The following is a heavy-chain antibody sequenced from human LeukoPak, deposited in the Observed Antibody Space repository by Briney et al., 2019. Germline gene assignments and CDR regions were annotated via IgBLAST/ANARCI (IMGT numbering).Heavy chain of an antibody. Sequence: SETLSLTCAVYGGSFSDYYWSWIRQPPGKGLEWIGSIYHSGSTYYNPSLKSRVTISVDTSKNQFSLKLSSVTAADTAVYYCASALWFGSYYFDYWGQGTLVTVSS. V-gene: IGHV4-34*01. CDR3: ASALWFGSYYFDY. CDR2: IYHSGST. D-gene: IGHD3-10*01. J-gene: IGHJ4*02. CDR1: GGSFSDYY.